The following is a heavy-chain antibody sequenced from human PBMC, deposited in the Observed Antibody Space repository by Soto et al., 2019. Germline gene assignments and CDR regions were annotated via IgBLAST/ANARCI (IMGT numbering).Heavy chain of an antibody. J-gene: IGHJ3*02. D-gene: IGHD2-2*02. CDR1: GGTFSSYT. Sequence: GGPVKVSCKASGGTFSSYTISWVRQAPGQGLEWMGRIIPIIGITNYAQKFQGRVTITTDKSISTAYMELSRLRSDDTAVYYCAKAGDIVVVPAAIHAFDIWGQGTMVTVSS. V-gene: IGHV1-69*02. CDR2: IIPIIGIT. CDR3: AKAGDIVVVPAAIHAFDI.